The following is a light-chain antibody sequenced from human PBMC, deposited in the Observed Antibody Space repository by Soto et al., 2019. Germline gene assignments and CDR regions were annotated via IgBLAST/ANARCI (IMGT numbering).Light chain of an antibody. CDR2: DAS. V-gene: IGKV1D-13*01. CDR3: QQVNNYPIT. J-gene: IGKJ5*01. CDR1: QGISSA. Sequence: IQVTQPPASLPASVAARIPITCRASQGISSALAWYQQKPGKAPKLLIYDASSLESGVPSRFSGSGSGTDFTLTISSLQPEDFATYYCQQVNNYPITFGQGTRLEIK.